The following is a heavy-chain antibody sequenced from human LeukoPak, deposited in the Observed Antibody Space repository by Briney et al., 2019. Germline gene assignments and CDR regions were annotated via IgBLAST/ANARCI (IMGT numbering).Heavy chain of an antibody. J-gene: IGHJ4*02. V-gene: IGHV3-23*01. CDR3: AKDKNPHYGDYPYYFDY. CDR2: ISGSGGST. CDR1: GFTFSDHY. Sequence: PGGSLRLSCAASGFTFSDHYMDWVRQAPGKGLEWVSAISGSGGSTYYADSVKGRFTISRDNSKNTLYLQMNSLRAEDTAVYYCAKDKNPHYGDYPYYFDYWGQGTLVTVSS. D-gene: IGHD4-17*01.